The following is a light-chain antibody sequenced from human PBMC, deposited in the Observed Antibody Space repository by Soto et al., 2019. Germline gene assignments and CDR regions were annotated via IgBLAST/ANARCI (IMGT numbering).Light chain of an antibody. V-gene: IGKV1-5*03. CDR1: ESISNW. CDR2: KAS. J-gene: IGKJ1*01. Sequence: DIQMTQSPSTLSASVGDRVIITCRASESISNWLAWYQQKPGKAPNLLIYKASSLKSGVPLRFSGSGSGTEFTLTINXLQPDDFATYYCQQYDTYWTFGQGTKVDIK. CDR3: QQYDTYWT.